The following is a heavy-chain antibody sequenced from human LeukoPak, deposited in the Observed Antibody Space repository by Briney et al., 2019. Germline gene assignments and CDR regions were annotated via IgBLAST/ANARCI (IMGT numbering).Heavy chain of an antibody. CDR3: AKGNWGSYYYYYMDV. CDR1: GITVSTNY. V-gene: IGHV3-53*01. CDR2: IYSGGAT. Sequence: GGSLRLSCAASGITVSTNYMSWVRQAPGKGLEWVSIIYSGGATFYADSVKGRFTISRENSKNTLWLQMNSLRAEDTAVYYCAKGNWGSYYYYYMDVWGKGTTVTVSS. J-gene: IGHJ6*03. D-gene: IGHD7-27*01.